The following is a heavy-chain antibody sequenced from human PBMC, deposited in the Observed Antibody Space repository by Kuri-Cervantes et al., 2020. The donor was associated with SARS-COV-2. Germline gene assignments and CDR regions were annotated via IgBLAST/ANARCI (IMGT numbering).Heavy chain of an antibody. CDR3: ARGRNLGDFDY. V-gene: IGHV4-34*01. D-gene: IGHD1-14*01. J-gene: IGHJ4*02. CDR2: INHSGST. CDR1: GGSFSGYY. Sequence: SETLSLTCAVYGGSFSGYYWSWIRQPPGKGLEWIGEINHSGSTNCNPSLKSRVTISVDTSKNQFSLKLSSVTAADTAVYCCARGRNLGDFDYWGQGTLVTVSS.